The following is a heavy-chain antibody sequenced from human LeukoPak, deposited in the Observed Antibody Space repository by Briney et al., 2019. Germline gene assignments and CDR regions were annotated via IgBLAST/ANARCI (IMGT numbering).Heavy chain of an antibody. D-gene: IGHD5-24*01. V-gene: IGHV3-48*03. CDR3: AQMGEMATSKEYYFDY. J-gene: IGHJ4*02. CDR2: ISSSGSTI. Sequence: SGGSLRLSCAASGFTFSSYEMNWVREAPGKGLVWVSYISSSGSTIYYAVSVKGRFTISRDNAKNSLYLQMNSLRAEDTAVYYCAQMGEMATSKEYYFDYWGQGTLVTVSS. CDR1: GFTFSSYE.